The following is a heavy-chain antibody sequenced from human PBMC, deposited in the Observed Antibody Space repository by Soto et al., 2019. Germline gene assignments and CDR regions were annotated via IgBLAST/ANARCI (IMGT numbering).Heavy chain of an antibody. J-gene: IGHJ6*02. CDR2: ISYDGSNK. CDR1: GFTFSSYA. V-gene: IGHV3-30-3*01. D-gene: IGHD3-3*01. Sequence: PGGSLRLSCAASGFTFSSYAMHWVRQAPGKGLEWVAVISYDGSNKYYADSVKGRFTISRDNSKNTLYLQMNSLRAEDTAVYYCARDLETYYDFWRTYGMDVWGQGTTGTVS. CDR3: ARDLETYYDFWRTYGMDV.